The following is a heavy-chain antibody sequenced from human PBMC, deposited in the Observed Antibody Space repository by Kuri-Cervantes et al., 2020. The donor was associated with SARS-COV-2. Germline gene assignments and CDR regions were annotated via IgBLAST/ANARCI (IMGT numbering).Heavy chain of an antibody. V-gene: IGHV1-69*08. CDR2: IIPILGTA. CDR3: ARSYSSYVGYYYYYMDV. J-gene: IGHJ6*03. D-gene: IGHD4-11*01. Sequence: SVKVSCKASGYTFTGYYMHWVRQAPGQGLEWMGRIIPILGTANYAQKFQGRVTITADKSTSTAYMELSSLRSEDTAVYYCARSYSSYVGYYYYYMDVWGKGTTVTVSS. CDR1: GYTFTGYY.